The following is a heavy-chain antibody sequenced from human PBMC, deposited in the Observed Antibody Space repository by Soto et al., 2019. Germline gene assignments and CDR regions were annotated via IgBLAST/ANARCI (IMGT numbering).Heavy chain of an antibody. D-gene: IGHD6-19*01. J-gene: IGHJ2*01. CDR1: GGSISSYY. CDR2: IYYSGST. Sequence: QVQLQESGPGLVKPSETLSLTCTVSGGSISSYYWSWIRQPPGKGLEWIGSIYYSGSTNYNPSPKRRATKSVDPSKNQFSLKLSAVAAADTAVYYCAVGVDSIAVAGPGWYFDLWGRGTLVTVSS. V-gene: IGHV4-59*08. CDR3: AVGVDSIAVAGPGWYFDL.